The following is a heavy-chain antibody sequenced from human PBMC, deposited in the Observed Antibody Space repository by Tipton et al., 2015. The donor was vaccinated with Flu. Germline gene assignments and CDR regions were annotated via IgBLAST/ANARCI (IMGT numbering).Heavy chain of an antibody. D-gene: IGHD1/OR15-1a*01. CDR1: GGSISSYY. CDR3: ARVNRGFFDY. J-gene: IGHJ4*02. Sequence: TLSLTCTVSGGSISSYYWSWIRQPPGKGLEWIGYIYYSGSTNYNPSLKSRVTISLDTSENQLSLKLNSMTAADTAVYYCARVNRGFFDYWGQGTLVTVSS. CDR2: IYYSGST. V-gene: IGHV4-59*01.